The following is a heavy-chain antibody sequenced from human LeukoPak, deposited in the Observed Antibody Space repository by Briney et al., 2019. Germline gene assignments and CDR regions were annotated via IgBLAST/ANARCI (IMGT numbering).Heavy chain of an antibody. CDR3: ARVCMGEAARLDY. V-gene: IGHV4-61*01. Sequence: PSETLSLTCTVSGGSVSSGSYYWSWIRQPPGKGLEWIGYIYYSGSTNYNPPLKSRVTISVDTSKNQFSLKLTSVTAADTAVYYCARVCMGEAARLDYWGQGTLVTVSS. J-gene: IGHJ4*02. CDR1: GGSVSSGSYY. D-gene: IGHD3-16*01. CDR2: IYYSGST.